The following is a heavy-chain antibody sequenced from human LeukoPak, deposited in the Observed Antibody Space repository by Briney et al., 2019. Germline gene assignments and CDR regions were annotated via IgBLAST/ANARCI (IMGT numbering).Heavy chain of an antibody. D-gene: IGHD3-16*01. Sequence: ASVKVSCKASGYSFTGHYMHWVRQAPGQGLEWMGWINPKSGGTNYAQKFQGRVTMTRDTSISTAYMDMSSLRSDDTAVYYCARDLGMGEGYFDYWGQGTLVTVSS. CDR2: INPKSGGT. V-gene: IGHV1-2*02. CDR1: GYSFTGHY. CDR3: ARDLGMGEGYFDY. J-gene: IGHJ4*02.